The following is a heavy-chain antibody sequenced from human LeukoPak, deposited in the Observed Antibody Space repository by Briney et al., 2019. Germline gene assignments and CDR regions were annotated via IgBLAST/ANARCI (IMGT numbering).Heavy chain of an antibody. CDR3: ASKYYDFWSGPRYGSSNAFDI. CDR2: IIPILGIA. D-gene: IGHD3-3*01. Sequence: SVKVSCKASGGTFSSYAISWVRQAPGQGLEWMGRIIPILGIANYAQKFQGRVTITADKSTSTAYMELSSLRSEDTAVYYCASKYYDFWSGPRYGSSNAFDIWGQGTMVTVSS. CDR1: GGTFSSYA. J-gene: IGHJ3*02. V-gene: IGHV1-69*04.